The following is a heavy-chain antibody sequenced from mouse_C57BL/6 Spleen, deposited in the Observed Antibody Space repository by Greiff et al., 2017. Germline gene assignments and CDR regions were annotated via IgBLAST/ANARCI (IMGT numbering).Heavy chain of an antibody. CDR3: AAIYDGYYWYFDY. CDR2: ISGGGGNT. J-gene: IGHJ2*01. V-gene: IGHV5-9*01. CDR1: GFTFSSYT. D-gene: IGHD2-3*01. Sequence: VKLVESGGGLVKPGGSLKLSCAASGFTFSSYTMSWVRQTPVKRLEWVATISGGGGNTYYPDSVKGRFTISRDNAKNTLYLQMSSLRSEDTALYYCAAIYDGYYWYFDYWGQGTTLTVSS.